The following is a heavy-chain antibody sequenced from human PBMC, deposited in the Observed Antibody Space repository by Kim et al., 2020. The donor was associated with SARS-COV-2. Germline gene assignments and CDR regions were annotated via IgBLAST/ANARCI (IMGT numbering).Heavy chain of an antibody. J-gene: IGHJ5*02. V-gene: IGHV4-39*01. CDR2: FYYSGTT. CDR3: ATNGKGQPLNWFDP. D-gene: IGHD5-18*01. CDR1: GGSMSSGTYC. Sequence: SETLSLTCTVSGGSMSSGTYCWGWVRQPPRKGLEWIGTFYYSGTTYYSASLKSRVTISADTSRNQFSLTLTAVTAADTAVYYCATNGKGQPLNWFDPWGQGTLVTVSS.